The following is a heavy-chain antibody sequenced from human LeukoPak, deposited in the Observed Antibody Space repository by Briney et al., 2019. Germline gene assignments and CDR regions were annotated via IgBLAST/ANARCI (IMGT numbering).Heavy chain of an antibody. CDR3: ARDRGIAVAGTDYYYGMDV. V-gene: IGHV1-46*01. D-gene: IGHD6-19*01. Sequence: GASVKVSCKASGYTFTSYYKHWVRQAPGQGLEWMGVINPSGGSTSYAQKFQGRVTMTRATSTSTVYMELSSLRSEDTAVYYCARDRGIAVAGTDYYYGMDVWGKGTTVTVSS. J-gene: IGHJ6*04. CDR2: INPSGGST. CDR1: GYTFTSYY.